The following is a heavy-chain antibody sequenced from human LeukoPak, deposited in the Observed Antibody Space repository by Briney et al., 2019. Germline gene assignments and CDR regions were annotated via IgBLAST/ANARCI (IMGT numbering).Heavy chain of an antibody. J-gene: IGHJ4*02. CDR1: GGSISSYY. D-gene: IGHD1-26*01. Sequence: SETLSLTCTVSGGSISSYYWSWIRQPPGKGLEWIGYIYYSGSTNYNPSLKSRVTISVDTSKNQFSLKLSSVTAADMAVYYCAGQWASYFDYWGQGTLVTVSS. CDR3: AGQWASYFDY. V-gene: IGHV4-59*01. CDR2: IYYSGST.